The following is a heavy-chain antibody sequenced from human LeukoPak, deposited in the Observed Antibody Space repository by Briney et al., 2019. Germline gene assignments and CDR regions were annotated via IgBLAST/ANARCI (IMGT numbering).Heavy chain of an antibody. J-gene: IGHJ6*03. Sequence: PSETLSLTCAVYGGSFSGYYWSWIRQPPGKGLEWIGEINHSGSTNYNPSLKSRVTISVDTSKNQFSLKLSSVTAADTAVYYCARMGSRLRGVVNAYYMDVWGKGTTVTVSS. V-gene: IGHV4-34*01. CDR2: INHSGST. CDR1: GGSFSGYY. D-gene: IGHD3-3*01. CDR3: ARMGSRLRGVVNAYYMDV.